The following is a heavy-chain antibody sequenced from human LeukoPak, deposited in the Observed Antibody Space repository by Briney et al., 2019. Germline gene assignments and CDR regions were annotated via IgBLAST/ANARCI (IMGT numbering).Heavy chain of an antibody. V-gene: IGHV3-30*18. CDR2: ISYDGSNK. CDR3: AKIRGYGDYYDAFDI. Sequence: PGGSLRLSCAASGFTFSSYGMHWVRQAPGKGLEWVAVISYDGSNKYYADSVKGRFTISRDNSKNTLYLQMNSLRAEDTAVYYCAKIRGYGDYYDAFDIWGQGTMVTVSS. D-gene: IGHD4-17*01. J-gene: IGHJ3*02. CDR1: GFTFSSYG.